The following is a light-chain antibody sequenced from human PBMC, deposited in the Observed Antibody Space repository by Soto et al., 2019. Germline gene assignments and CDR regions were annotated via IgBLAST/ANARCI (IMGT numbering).Light chain of an antibody. J-gene: IGKJ4*02. CDR3: QQYGGSPRIK. Sequence: EIVLTQSPGTLSLSPGERVTLSCRASQSVSSNYLARYQQKPGQAPRLLIYSASSMATGIPDRFSGSGSGPDYTLTISRQEYEDFDVYYCQQYGGSPRIKFSEGTKVEIK. V-gene: IGKV3-20*01. CDR1: QSVSSNY. CDR2: SAS.